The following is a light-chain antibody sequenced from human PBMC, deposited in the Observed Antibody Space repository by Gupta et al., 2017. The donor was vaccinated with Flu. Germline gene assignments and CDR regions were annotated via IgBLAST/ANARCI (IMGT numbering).Light chain of an antibody. CDR3: VLYTDSGFGV. V-gene: IGLV8-61*01. J-gene: IGLJ2*01. CDR1: SGSVSTSYY. CDR2: STN. Sequence: QTVVTQEPSFSVYTGGTVTLTCGLSSGSVSTSYYPSCYKQTPGPDPRPLIFSTNTRSSGAPGRVSGSILGTNDALTLTGAEAEDEADDYYVLYTDSGFGVFGGGTKLTVL.